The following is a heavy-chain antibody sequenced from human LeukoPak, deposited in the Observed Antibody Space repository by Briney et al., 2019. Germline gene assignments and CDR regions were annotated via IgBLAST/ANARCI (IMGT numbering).Heavy chain of an antibody. CDR2: ISYDGSNK. D-gene: IGHD3-10*01. J-gene: IGHJ6*02. CDR3: ARDMVRGVIVNYYCYYGMDV. V-gene: IGHV3-30*04. Sequence: GRSLRLSCAASGFTFSSYAMHWVRQAPGKGLEWVAVISYDGSNKYYADSVKGRFTISRDNSKNTLYLQMNSLRAEDTAVYYCARDMVRGVIVNYYCYYGMDVWGQGTTVTVSS. CDR1: GFTFSSYA.